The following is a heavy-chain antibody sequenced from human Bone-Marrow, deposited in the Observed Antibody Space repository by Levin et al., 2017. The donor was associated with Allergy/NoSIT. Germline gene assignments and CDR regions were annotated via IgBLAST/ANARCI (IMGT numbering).Heavy chain of an antibody. J-gene: IGHJ1*01. CDR2: IYSGGNT. CDR1: GFTVSSNY. D-gene: IGHD2-15*01. Sequence: AGGSLRLSCTASGFTVSSNYMNWVRQAPGKGLEWVSVIYSGGNTYYADSAKGRFIISRDSSKNTLYLQMNSLRAEDTAVYYCARGYCSGGSCYSVYFQHWGQGTLVTVSS. V-gene: IGHV3-53*01. CDR3: ARGYCSGGSCYSVYFQH.